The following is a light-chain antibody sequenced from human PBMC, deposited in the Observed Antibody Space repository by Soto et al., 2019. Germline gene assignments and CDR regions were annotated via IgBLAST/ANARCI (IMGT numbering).Light chain of an antibody. CDR2: AAS. CDR3: QQSYSTPM. CDR1: QSISSY. J-gene: IGKJ1*01. Sequence: DIQMTQSPSSLSASVGDRVTITCRASQSISSYLNWYQPTPGKAPKLLIYAASSSQSGVPSRLSGSGSGTDFTLTISSLQPEDSATYYCQQSYSTPMFGQGTKVDIK. V-gene: IGKV1-39*01.